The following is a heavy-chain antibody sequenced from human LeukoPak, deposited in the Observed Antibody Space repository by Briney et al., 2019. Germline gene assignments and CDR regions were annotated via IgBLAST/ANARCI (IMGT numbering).Heavy chain of an antibody. Sequence: GASVKVSCKASGYTFTSYGISWVRQAPGQGLEWMGWISGYNGNRNYAQNLQGRVTMTTDTSTSIAYMEVRSLRSDDTAVYYCASRASSVTTRGWYFDLWGRGTLVTVSS. CDR3: ASRASSVTTRGWYFDL. J-gene: IGHJ2*01. CDR1: GYTFTSYG. CDR2: ISGYNGNR. D-gene: IGHD4-17*01. V-gene: IGHV1-18*01.